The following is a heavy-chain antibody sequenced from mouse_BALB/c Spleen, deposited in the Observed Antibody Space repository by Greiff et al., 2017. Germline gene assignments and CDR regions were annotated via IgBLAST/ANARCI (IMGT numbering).Heavy chain of an antibody. D-gene: IGHD2-4*01. CDR2: IYPGNSDT. CDR1: GYTFTSYW. V-gene: IGHV1-5*01. CDR3: TRSTMITYYFDY. J-gene: IGHJ2*01. Sequence: VHVKQSGTVLARPGASVKMSCKASGYTFTSYWMHWVKQRPGQGLEWIGAIYPGNSDTSYNQKFKGKAKLTAVTSTSTAYMELSSLTNEDSAVYYCTRSTMITYYFDYWGQGTTLTVSS.